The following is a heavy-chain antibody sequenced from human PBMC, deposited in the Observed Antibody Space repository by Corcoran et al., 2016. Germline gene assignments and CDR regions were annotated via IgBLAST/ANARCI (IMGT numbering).Heavy chain of an antibody. CDR1: GFTFSNYG. CDR2: IWYDGSNK. J-gene: IGHJ6*02. V-gene: IGHV3-33*01. CDR3: AILCAGPSSLHYYGLDV. Sequence: QVQLVESGGGVVQPGRSLRLSCAASGFTFSNYGMHWVRQAPGKGLEWVAVIWYDGSNKYYADSVKGRFTISRDNSKNTLYLQMNSLRAEDTAVYYCAILCAGPSSLHYYGLDVWGHGTTVTVSS.